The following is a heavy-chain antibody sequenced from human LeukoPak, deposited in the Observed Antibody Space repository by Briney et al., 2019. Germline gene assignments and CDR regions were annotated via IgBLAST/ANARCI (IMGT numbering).Heavy chain of an antibody. J-gene: IGHJ4*02. CDR2: IYHSGST. Sequence: SETLSLTCAVSGGSISSGGYSWSWIRQPPGKGLEWIGYIYHSGSTYYNPSLKNRVTISVDRSKNQLSLKLSSVTAADTAVYYCARGRGYSGYDAFDYWGQGTLVTVSS. CDR1: GGSISSGGYS. CDR3: ARGRGYSGYDAFDY. D-gene: IGHD5-12*01. V-gene: IGHV4-30-2*01.